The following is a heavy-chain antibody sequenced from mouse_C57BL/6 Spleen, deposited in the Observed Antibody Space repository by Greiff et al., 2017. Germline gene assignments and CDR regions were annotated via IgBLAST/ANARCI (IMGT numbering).Heavy chain of an antibody. V-gene: IGHV3-6*01. CDR2: ISYDGSN. CDR3: AREEGYGYDGFDY. CDR1: GYSITSGYY. J-gene: IGHJ2*01. D-gene: IGHD2-2*01. Sequence: EVQVVESGPGLVKPSQSLSLTCSVTGYSITSGYYWNWIRQFPGNKLEWMGYISYDGSNNYNPSLKNRISITRDTSKNQFFLKLNSVTTEDTATYYCAREEGYGYDGFDYWGQGTTLTVSS.